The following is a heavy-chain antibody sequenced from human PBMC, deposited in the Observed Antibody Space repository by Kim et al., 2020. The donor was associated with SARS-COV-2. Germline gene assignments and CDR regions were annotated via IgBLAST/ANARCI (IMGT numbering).Heavy chain of an antibody. J-gene: IGHJ5*02. CDR2: IYYSGST. V-gene: IGHV4-59*01. D-gene: IGHD2-2*01. CDR3: ARVALGYCSSTSCHKGFDP. CDR1: GSSISSYY. Sequence: SETLSLTCTVSGSSISSYYWSWIRQPPGKGLEWIGYIYYSGSTNYNPSLKSRVTISVDTSKNQFSLKLSSVTASDTAMYYCARVALGYCSSTSCHKGFDPWGQGPLVTVSS.